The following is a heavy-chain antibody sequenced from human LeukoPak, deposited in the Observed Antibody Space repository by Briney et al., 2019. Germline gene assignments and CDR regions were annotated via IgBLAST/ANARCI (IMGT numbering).Heavy chain of an antibody. CDR1: GGTFSSYA. V-gene: IGHV1-69*05. Sequence: GASVKVSCKASGGTFSSYAISWVRQAPGQGLEWMGGIIPIFGTANYAQKFQGRVTITTDESTSTAYMELSSLRSKDTAVYYCARGAYYYGSGSYLDWGQGTLVTVSS. J-gene: IGHJ4*02. D-gene: IGHD3-10*01. CDR2: IIPIFGTA. CDR3: ARGAYYYGSGSYLD.